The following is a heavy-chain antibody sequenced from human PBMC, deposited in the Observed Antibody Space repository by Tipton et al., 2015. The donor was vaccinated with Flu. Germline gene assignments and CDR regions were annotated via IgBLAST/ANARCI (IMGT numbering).Heavy chain of an antibody. Sequence: QLVQSGAEVKKPGGSVKVSCKASGYTFTSYYMHWVRQAPGQGLEWMGIINPSGGSTSYAQKFQGRVTMTRDTSTSTAYMELRSLRSDDTAVYYCARDQDFVAPFDYWGQGTLVTVSS. J-gene: IGHJ4*02. CDR2: INPSGGST. CDR1: GYTFTSYY. V-gene: IGHV1-46*01. D-gene: IGHD2-15*01. CDR3: ARDQDFVAPFDY.